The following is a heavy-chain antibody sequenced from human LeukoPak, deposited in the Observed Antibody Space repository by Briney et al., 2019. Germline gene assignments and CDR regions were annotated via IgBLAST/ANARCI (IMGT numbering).Heavy chain of an antibody. J-gene: IGHJ6*04. D-gene: IGHD6-19*01. V-gene: IGHV1-69*01. CDR2: IIPIFGTA. CDR3: ASGGIAVAASYYYYGMDV. Sequence: SVKVSCKASGGTFSSYAISWVRQAPGQGLEWMGGIIPIFGTANYAQKFQGRVTITADESASTAYMELSSLRSEDTAVYYCASGGIAVAASYYYYGMDVWGKGTTVTVSS. CDR1: GGTFSSYA.